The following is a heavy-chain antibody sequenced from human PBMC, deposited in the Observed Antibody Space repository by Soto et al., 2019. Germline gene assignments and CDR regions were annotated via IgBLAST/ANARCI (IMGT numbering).Heavy chain of an antibody. CDR3: AKDFREMATVAPDVS. CDR1: GFIFTSFG. D-gene: IGHD4-4*01. CDR2: ISYDGIDE. J-gene: IGHJ4*02. Sequence: QVQLVESGGGVVQPGTSLKLSCATSGFIFTSFGMHWLRQAPGKGLEWVAVISYDGIDENYADSVKGRFAISRDKTKSTVYLHMNTLRVEETAVYYCAKDFREMATVAPDVSWAPGTLVTVSS. V-gene: IGHV3-30*18.